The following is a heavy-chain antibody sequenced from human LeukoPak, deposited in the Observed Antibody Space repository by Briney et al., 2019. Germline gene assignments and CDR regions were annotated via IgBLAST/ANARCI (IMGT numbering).Heavy chain of an antibody. J-gene: IGHJ5*02. V-gene: IGHV1-8*01. D-gene: IGHD6-19*01. CDR3: ARGRGSGHKENWFDP. CDR1: GYTFTTYD. CDR2: MNPNSGNT. Sequence: ASVKVSCKASGYTFTTYDINWVRQATGQGLEWMGWMNPNSGNTGYAQKFQGRVTMTRNTSITTAYMELGSLRSEDTAVYYCARGRGSGHKENWFDPWGQGTLVTVSS.